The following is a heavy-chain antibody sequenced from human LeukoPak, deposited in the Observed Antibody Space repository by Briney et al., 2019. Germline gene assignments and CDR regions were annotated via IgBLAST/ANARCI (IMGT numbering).Heavy chain of an antibody. Sequence: SETLSLTCTVSGGSISSGSYYWSWIRQPAGKGLEWIGRISSSGSTNYNPSLKSRVTISVDTSRNQFSLKLSSVTAADTAVYFCARGPYSYDSSGAFDIWGQGTMVTVSS. CDR2: ISSSGST. CDR1: GGSISSGSYY. J-gene: IGHJ3*02. CDR3: ARGPYSYDSSGAFDI. D-gene: IGHD3-22*01. V-gene: IGHV4-61*02.